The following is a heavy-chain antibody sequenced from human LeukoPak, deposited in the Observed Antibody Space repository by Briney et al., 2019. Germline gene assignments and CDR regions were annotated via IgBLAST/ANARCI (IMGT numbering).Heavy chain of an antibody. J-gene: IGHJ6*02. Sequence: ASVNVSCKASGYTFTGYYMHWVRQAPGQGLEWMGWINPNSGGTNYAQKIQGWVTMTRDTSISTAYMELSRLRSDDTAVYYCARDVLHYGSGRPYYYGMDVWGQGTTVTVSS. CDR3: ARDVLHYGSGRPYYYGMDV. V-gene: IGHV1-2*04. CDR1: GYTFTGYY. CDR2: INPNSGGT. D-gene: IGHD3-10*01.